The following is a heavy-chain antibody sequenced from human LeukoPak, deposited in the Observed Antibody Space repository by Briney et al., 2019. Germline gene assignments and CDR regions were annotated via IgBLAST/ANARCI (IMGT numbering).Heavy chain of an antibody. CDR1: GFTFSSYS. CDR3: AREGDILTAFDY. V-gene: IGHV3-21*01. CDR2: ISSSSSYI. D-gene: IGHD3-9*01. J-gene: IGHJ4*02. Sequence: GGSLRLSCAASGFTFSSYSMNWVRQAPGKGLEWASSISSSSSYIYYADSVKGRFTISRDNAKKSLYLQMDSLRAEDTAVYYCAREGDILTAFDYWGQGTLVTVSS.